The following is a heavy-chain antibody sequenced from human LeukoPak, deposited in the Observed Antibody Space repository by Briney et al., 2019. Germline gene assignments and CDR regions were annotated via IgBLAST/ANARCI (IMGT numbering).Heavy chain of an antibody. D-gene: IGHD6-6*01. CDR3: ARDSSSYYFDY. V-gene: IGHV3-66*01. CDR2: IYTGGTT. J-gene: IGHJ4*02. Sequence: GGSLRLSCAASGFTVSSNHMNWVRQAPGKGLEWVSIIYTGGTTHYADSLNDRFTISRDDSINTLYLQMNSLRAEDTAVYYCARDSSSYYFDYWGQGTLVTVSS. CDR1: GFTVSSNH.